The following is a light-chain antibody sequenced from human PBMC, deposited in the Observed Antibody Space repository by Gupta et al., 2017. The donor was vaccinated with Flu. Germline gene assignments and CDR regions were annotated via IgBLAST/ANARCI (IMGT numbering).Light chain of an antibody. CDR3: QKYISVPRT. CDR2: AAS. V-gene: IGKV1-27*01. CDR1: QGVSNY. J-gene: IGKJ4*01. Sequence: PSSLSAAGGDRVTITGRASQGVSNYLAWYQQKPGKVPKLLSYAASTLQSGVPSRGSGSGSGTDFTLTISSLQAGDVATYYCQKYISVPRTLGGGTKVEIK.